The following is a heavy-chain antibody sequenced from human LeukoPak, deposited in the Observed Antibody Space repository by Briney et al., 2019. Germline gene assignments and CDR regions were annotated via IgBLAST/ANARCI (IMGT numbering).Heavy chain of an antibody. Sequence: GGSLRLSCAASGFTFSSYGMHWVRQAPGKGLEWVAVISYDGSNKYYADSVKGRFTISGDNSKNTLYLQMNSLRAEDTAVYYCAIAAGYYDSSGYKAHYFDYWGQGTLVTVSS. D-gene: IGHD3-22*01. CDR1: GFTFSSYG. CDR2: ISYDGSNK. CDR3: AIAAGYYDSSGYKAHYFDY. J-gene: IGHJ4*02. V-gene: IGHV3-30*03.